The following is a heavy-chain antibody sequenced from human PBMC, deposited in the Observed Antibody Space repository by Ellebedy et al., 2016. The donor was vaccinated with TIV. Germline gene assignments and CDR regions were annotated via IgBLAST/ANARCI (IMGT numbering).Heavy chain of an antibody. V-gene: IGHV5-51*01. J-gene: IGHJ5*02. CDR2: IQPGNYDV. D-gene: IGHD4-17*01. CDR3: ARHVYGGGGDTQS. Sequence: GESLKISXPGSGYDFSKYWIGWVRQMPGKGLEWLAVIQPGNYDVSDRPAFQGRVTISADTSISTAYLQWSSLEASDTAIYYCARHVYGGGGDTQSWGQGTLVTVSS. CDR1: GYDFSKYW.